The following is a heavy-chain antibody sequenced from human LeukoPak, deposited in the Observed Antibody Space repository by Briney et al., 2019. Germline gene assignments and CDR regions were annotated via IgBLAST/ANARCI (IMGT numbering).Heavy chain of an antibody. V-gene: IGHV4-61*02. D-gene: IGHD2-2*02. CDR1: GGSISSGSYY. Sequence: SQTVSLTCTVSGGSISSGSYYWSWIRQPAGKGLEWIGRIYTSGSTNYNPSLKSRVTISVDTSKNQFSLKLSSVTAADTAVYYCARGDSNASCYKCANWFDPWGQGTLVTVSS. CDR3: ARGDSNASCYKCANWFDP. J-gene: IGHJ5*02. CDR2: IYTSGST.